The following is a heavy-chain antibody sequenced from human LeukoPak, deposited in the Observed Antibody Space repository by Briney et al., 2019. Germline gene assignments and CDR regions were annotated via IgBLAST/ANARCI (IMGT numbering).Heavy chain of an antibody. D-gene: IGHD5-24*01. V-gene: IGHV1-2*02. CDR3: ARSPPRRDGYNFGY. CDR1: GYTFTGYY. Sequence: ASVKVSCKASGYTFTGYYMHWVRQAPGQGLEWMGWINPNSGGTNYAQKFQGRVTMTRDTSISTAYMELSRLRSDDTAVYYCARSPPRRDGYNFGYWGQGTLVTVSS. CDR2: INPNSGGT. J-gene: IGHJ4*02.